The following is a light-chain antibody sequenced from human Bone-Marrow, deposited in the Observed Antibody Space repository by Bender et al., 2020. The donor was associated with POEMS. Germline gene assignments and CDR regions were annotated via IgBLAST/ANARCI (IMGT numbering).Light chain of an antibody. CDR2: NNE. Sequence: QSVLTQPPSVSGAPGQTVTISCTGTSSNMGAGYGVNWYQQLPGTAPKLLIYNNENRPSGVPDRISGSKSGTSASLAITGLQAEDEADYYCQSYDISLSGWVFGGGTKLTGL. CDR3: QSYDISLSGWV. J-gene: IGLJ3*02. V-gene: IGLV1-40*01. CDR1: SSNMGAGYG.